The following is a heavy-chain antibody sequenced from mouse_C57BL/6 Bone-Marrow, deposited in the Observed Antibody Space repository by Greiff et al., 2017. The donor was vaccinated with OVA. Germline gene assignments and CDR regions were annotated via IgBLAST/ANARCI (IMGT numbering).Heavy chain of an antibody. Sequence: EVKLMESGEGLVKPGGSLKLSCAASGFTFSSYAMSWVRQTPEKRLEWVAYISSGGDYIYYADTVKGRFTLSRDNARNTLYLQMSSLKSEDTAMYYCTRVVTTDYYAMDYWGQGTSVTVSS. CDR1: GFTFSSYA. J-gene: IGHJ4*01. CDR2: ISSGGDYI. V-gene: IGHV5-9-1*02. CDR3: TRVVTTDYYAMDY. D-gene: IGHD2-2*01.